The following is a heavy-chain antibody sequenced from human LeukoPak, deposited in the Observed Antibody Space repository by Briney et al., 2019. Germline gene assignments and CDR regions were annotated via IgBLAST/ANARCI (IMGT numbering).Heavy chain of an antibody. D-gene: IGHD3-10*01. CDR3: ARHGITMVRGAMPFDY. CDR2: IYYSEST. J-gene: IGHJ4*02. V-gene: IGHV4-59*08. Sequence: SETLSLTCTVSGGSISSYYWSWIRQPPGKGLEWIGYIYYSESTNYNHSLKSRVTISVDTSKNQFSLKLSSVTAADTAVYYCARHGITMVRGAMPFDYWGQGTLVTVSS. CDR1: GGSISSYY.